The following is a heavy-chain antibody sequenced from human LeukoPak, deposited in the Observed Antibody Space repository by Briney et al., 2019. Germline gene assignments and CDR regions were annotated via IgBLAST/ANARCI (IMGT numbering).Heavy chain of an antibody. J-gene: IGHJ6*03. Sequence: GGSLRLSCAASGFTFSSYAMHWVRQAPGKGLEWVAVISYDGSNKYYADSVKGRFTISRDNSKNTLYLQMNSLRAEDTAVYYCAREGYDFWSGYYPKLYYYYYYMDVWGKGTTVTVSS. V-gene: IGHV3-30-3*01. CDR1: GFTFSSYA. CDR3: AREGYDFWSGYYPKLYYYYYYMDV. CDR2: ISYDGSNK. D-gene: IGHD3-3*01.